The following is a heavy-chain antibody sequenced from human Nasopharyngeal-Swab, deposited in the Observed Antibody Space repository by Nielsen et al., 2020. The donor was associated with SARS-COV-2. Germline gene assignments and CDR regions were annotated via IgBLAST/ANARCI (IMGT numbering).Heavy chain of an antibody. Sequence: ASVKVSCKASGYTFTGYGISWVRQAPGQGLEWMGWISAYNGNTNYAQKLQGRVTMTTDTPTSTAYMELRSLRSDDTAVYYCARLGHGDFWSGYYKVWYFDLWGRGTLVTVSS. CDR3: ARLGHGDFWSGYYKVWYFDL. J-gene: IGHJ2*01. D-gene: IGHD3-3*01. V-gene: IGHV1-18*01. CDR1: GYTFTGYG. CDR2: ISAYNGNT.